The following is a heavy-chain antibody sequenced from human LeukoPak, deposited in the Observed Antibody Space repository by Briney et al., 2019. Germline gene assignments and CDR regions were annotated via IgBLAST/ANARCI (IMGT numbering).Heavy chain of an antibody. J-gene: IGHJ5*02. CDR3: AKDHGTYYYDSSGP. D-gene: IGHD3-22*01. CDR1: GFTFSSYG. V-gene: IGHV3-30*02. Sequence: GGSLRLSCAASGFTFSSYGMHWVRQAPGKGPEWVAFIRYDGSNKYYADSVKGRFTISRDNFKNTLYLQMNSLRAEDTAVYYCAKDHGTYYYDSSGPWGQGTLVTVSS. CDR2: IRYDGSNK.